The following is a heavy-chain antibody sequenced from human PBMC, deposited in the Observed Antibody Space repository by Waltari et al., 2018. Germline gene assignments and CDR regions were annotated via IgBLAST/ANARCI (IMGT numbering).Heavy chain of an antibody. D-gene: IGHD6-13*01. CDR2: IYWNDAK. J-gene: IGHJ4*02. CDR3: AHRRGIAAAGMSYFDY. CDR1: GFSLSTRGVA. Sequence: QITLKESGPTLVKPTQTLTLTCTFPGFSLSTRGVAVGWIRQPPGKALDWLALIYWNDAKRYSPSLKSRLTITKDTAKNQVVLTMTNMDPVDTATDDCAHRRGIAAAGMSYFDYWGQGTLVTVSS. V-gene: IGHV2-5*01.